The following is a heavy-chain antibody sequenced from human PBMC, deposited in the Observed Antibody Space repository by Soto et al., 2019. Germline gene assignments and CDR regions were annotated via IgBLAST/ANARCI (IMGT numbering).Heavy chain of an antibody. J-gene: IGHJ4*02. Sequence: QVQLQESGPGLVKPSETLSLTCTVSRGSISGSYWTWIRQSPGKGLEWIGYVYYSGSTNYNPSLKSRVTRSLDSSKNQFSLRLSSVTAADTAIYYCARGGRSFDYWGQGTLVTVSS. D-gene: IGHD3-16*01. CDR3: ARGGRSFDY. V-gene: IGHV4-59*13. CDR2: VYYSGST. CDR1: RGSISGSY.